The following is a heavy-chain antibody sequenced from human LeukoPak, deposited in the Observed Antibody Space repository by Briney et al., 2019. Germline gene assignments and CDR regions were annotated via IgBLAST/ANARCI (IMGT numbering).Heavy chain of an antibody. Sequence: PSQTLSLTCAVSGGSISSGGYSWSWIRQPPGKGLEWIGYIYHSGSTYYNPSLKSRVTISIDRSKNQFSLKLSSVTAADTAVYYCARGFCSGGSCYTYDSWGQGTLVTVSS. J-gene: IGHJ4*02. CDR3: ARGFCSGGSCYTYDS. CDR1: GGSISSGGYS. CDR2: IYHSGST. D-gene: IGHD2-15*01. V-gene: IGHV4-30-2*01.